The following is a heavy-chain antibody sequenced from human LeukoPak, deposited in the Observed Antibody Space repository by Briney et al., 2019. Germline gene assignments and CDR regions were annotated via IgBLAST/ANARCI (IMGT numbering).Heavy chain of an antibody. CDR1: GYSISSGYY. CDR2: IYHSGST. V-gene: IGHV4-38-2*02. J-gene: IGHJ3*02. Sequence: AETLSLTCTVSGYSISSGYYWGWIRQPPGKGLEWIGSIYHSGSTYYNPSLKSRVTISVDTSKNQFSLKLSSVTAADTAVYYCARDLVGATQPGAFDIWGQGTMVTVSS. CDR3: ARDLVGATQPGAFDI. D-gene: IGHD1-26*01.